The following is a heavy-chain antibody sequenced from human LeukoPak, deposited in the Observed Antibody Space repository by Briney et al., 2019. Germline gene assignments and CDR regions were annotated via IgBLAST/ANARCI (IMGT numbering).Heavy chain of an antibody. J-gene: IGHJ4*02. Sequence: GGSLRLSCTTSGFTFGNYAMSWVRQAPGRGLEWVGFIRSKAYSGTTEYAASVKGRFTISRDDSKSIAYLQMNSLKTEDTAVYYCQTYYYDSSGYYYIDQWGQGTLVTVSS. V-gene: IGHV3-49*04. D-gene: IGHD3-22*01. CDR2: IRSKAYSGTT. CDR1: GFTFGNYA. CDR3: QTYYYDSSGYYYIDQ.